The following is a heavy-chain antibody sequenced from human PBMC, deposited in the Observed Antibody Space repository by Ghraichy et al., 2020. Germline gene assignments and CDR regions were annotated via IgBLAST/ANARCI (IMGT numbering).Heavy chain of an antibody. D-gene: IGHD2-15*01. V-gene: IGHV3-13*01. CDR3: ARGRGYCSGGSCYNNWFDP. Sequence: GGSLRLSCAASGFTFSSYDMHWVRQATGKGLEWVSAIGTAGDTYYAGSVKGRFTISRENAKNSLYLQMNSLRAEDTAVYYCARGRGYCSGGSCYNNWFDPWGQGTLVTVSS. CDR2: IGTAGDT. J-gene: IGHJ5*02. CDR1: GFTFSSYD.